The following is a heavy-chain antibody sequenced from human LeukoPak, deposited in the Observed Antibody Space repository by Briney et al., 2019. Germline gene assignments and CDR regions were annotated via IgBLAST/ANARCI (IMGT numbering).Heavy chain of an antibody. J-gene: IGHJ4*02. V-gene: IGHV3-21*01. CDR2: ISSSSSYI. CDR3: ARVFTGSGSYYEGVFDY. CDR1: GFTFSSYS. D-gene: IGHD3-10*01. Sequence: PGGSLRLSCAASGFTFSSYSMNWVRQAPGKGLEWVSSISSSSSYIYYADSVKGRFTISRDSAKNSLYLQMNSLRAEDTAVYYCARVFTGSGSYYEGVFDYWGQGTLVTVSS.